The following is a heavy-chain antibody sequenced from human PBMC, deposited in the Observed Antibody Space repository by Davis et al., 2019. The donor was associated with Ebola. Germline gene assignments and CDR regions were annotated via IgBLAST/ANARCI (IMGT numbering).Heavy chain of an antibody. D-gene: IGHD3-3*01. Sequence: GESLKISCAASGFTFSSYGMHWVRQAPGKGLEWVAVISYDGSNKYYADSVKGRFTISRDNSKNTLYLQMNSLRAEDTAVYYCARVRSVRFLEWYPGYWGQGTLVTVSS. V-gene: IGHV3-30*03. CDR1: GFTFSSYG. CDR3: ARVRSVRFLEWYPGY. J-gene: IGHJ4*02. CDR2: ISYDGSNK.